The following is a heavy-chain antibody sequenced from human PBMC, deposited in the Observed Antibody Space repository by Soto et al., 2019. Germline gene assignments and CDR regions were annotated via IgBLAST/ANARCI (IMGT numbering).Heavy chain of an antibody. CDR1: GFSFGAYA. J-gene: IGHJ4*02. CDR3: VTPACDATNCYTYDY. V-gene: IGHV3-7*01. Sequence: GGSLRLSCAASGFSFGAYAVNWVRQAPGKGLEWVANIKPDGSERYYVDSVKGRFVISRDNAYNTLYLQMNSLRVEDTALYYCVTPACDATNCYTYDYWGQGTLVTVSS. D-gene: IGHD2-2*02. CDR2: IKPDGSER.